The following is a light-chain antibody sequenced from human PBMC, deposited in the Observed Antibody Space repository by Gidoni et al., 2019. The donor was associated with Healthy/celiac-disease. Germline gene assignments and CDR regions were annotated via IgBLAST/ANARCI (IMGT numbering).Light chain of an antibody. V-gene: IGKV3-15*01. CDR1: QSVSSN. CDR2: GAS. Sequence: EIVMTQSPATLSVSPGERATLSCRASQSVSSNFAWYQQNPGQAPRLLIYGASTRATGIPARFSGSGSGTVFTLTISSLQSEDFAVYYCQQYNNWPPFTFGPGTKVDIK. J-gene: IGKJ3*01. CDR3: QQYNNWPPFT.